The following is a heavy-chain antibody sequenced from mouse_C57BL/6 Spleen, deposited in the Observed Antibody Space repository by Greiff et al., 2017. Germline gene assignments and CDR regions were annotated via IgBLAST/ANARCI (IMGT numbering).Heavy chain of an antibody. CDR2: IYPGDGDT. Sequence: QVQLQQSGPELVKPGASVKISCKASGYAFSSSWMNWVKQRPGKGLEWIGRIYPGDGDTNYNGKFKGKATLTADKSSSTAYMQLSSLTSEDSAVYFCARSETGRPYFDYWGQGTTLTVSS. CDR3: ARSETGRPYFDY. V-gene: IGHV1-82*01. D-gene: IGHD4-1*01. J-gene: IGHJ2*01. CDR1: GYAFSSSW.